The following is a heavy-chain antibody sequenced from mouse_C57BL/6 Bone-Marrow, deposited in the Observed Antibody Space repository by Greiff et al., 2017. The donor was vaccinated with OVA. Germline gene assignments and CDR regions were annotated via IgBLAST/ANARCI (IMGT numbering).Heavy chain of an antibody. V-gene: IGHV1-59*01. J-gene: IGHJ2*01. CDR3: ARGVYYGNYDYFDD. D-gene: IGHD2-1*01. CDR1: GYTFTSYW. Sequence: QVQLQQPGAELVRPGTSVKLSCKASGYTFTSYWMHWVKQRPGQGLEWIGVIDPSDSYTNYNQKFKGKATLTVDTSSSTAYMQLSSLTSEDSAVYYCARGVYYGNYDYFDDWGQGTTLTVSS. CDR2: IDPSDSYT.